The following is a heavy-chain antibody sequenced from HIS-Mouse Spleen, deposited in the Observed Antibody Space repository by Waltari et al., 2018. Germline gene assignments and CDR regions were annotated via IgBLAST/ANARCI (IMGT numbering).Heavy chain of an antibody. D-gene: IGHD6-13*01. CDR1: GRSIRSSSYD. CDR3: AREIPYSSSWYDWYFDL. J-gene: IGHJ2*01. V-gene: IGHV4-39*07. Sequence: QLQLQESGPGLVKPSETLSLTCTVSGRSIRSSSYDWGWIRQPPGKGLEWIGSIYYSGSTYYNPSLKSRVTISVDTSKNQFSLKLSSVTAADTAVYYCAREIPYSSSWYDWYFDLWGRGTLVTVSS. CDR2: IYYSGST.